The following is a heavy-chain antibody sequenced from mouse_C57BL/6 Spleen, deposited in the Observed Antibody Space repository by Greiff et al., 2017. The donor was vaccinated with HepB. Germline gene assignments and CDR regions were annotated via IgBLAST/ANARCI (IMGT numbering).Heavy chain of an antibody. CDR2: ISSGSSTI. CDR3: ARVNWDGGFDY. Sequence: EVQLVESGGGLVKPGGSLKLSCAASGFTFSDYGMHWVRQAPEKGLEWVAYISSGSSTIYYAETVKGRFTISRDNAKNNLFLQMASLSSEDKAMYYCARVNWDGGFDYWGQGTTLTVSS. V-gene: IGHV5-17*01. J-gene: IGHJ2*01. D-gene: IGHD4-1*01. CDR1: GFTFSDYG.